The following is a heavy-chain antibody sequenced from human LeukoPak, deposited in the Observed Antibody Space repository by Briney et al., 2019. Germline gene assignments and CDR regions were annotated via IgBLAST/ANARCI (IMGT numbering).Heavy chain of an antibody. CDR1: GFTFSDYY. V-gene: IGHV3-11*01. Sequence: GGSLRLSCAASGFTFSDYYMSWIRQAPGKGLEWVSYISSSGSTIYYADSVKGRFTISRDNSKNTLFLQMNSLRAEDTAVYYCAKDGGLWVSAHWGDSWGRGTLVTVSS. CDR3: AKDGGLWVSAHWGDS. CDR2: ISSSGSTI. D-gene: IGHD7-27*01. J-gene: IGHJ4*02.